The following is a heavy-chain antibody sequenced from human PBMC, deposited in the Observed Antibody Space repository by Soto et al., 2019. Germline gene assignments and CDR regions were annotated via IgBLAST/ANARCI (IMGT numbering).Heavy chain of an antibody. CDR3: ARDAGIAVAGTLDY. V-gene: IGHV3-21*01. J-gene: IGHJ4*02. CDR1: GFTFSSYS. D-gene: IGHD6-19*01. CDR2: ISSSSSYI. Sequence: EVQLVESGGGLVKPGGSLRLSCAASGFTFSSYSMNWVRQAPGKGLEWVSSISSSSSYIYYADSVKGRFTIARDNAKNSLYLQMNSLRAEDRAVYYCARDAGIAVAGTLDYWGQGTLVTVSS.